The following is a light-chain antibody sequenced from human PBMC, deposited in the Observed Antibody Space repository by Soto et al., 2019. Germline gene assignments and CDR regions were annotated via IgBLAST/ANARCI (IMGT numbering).Light chain of an antibody. Sequence: DIQMTQSPSSLSASVGDRVTITCRASQGISNYLGWYQQKPGEVPKLLIYAASTLQSGVPSRFSGSGSGKDFPLTISSLQPEDVAIYYCQKYIGAPFTFGPGTKVDIK. CDR3: QKYIGAPFT. CDR1: QGISNY. J-gene: IGKJ3*01. CDR2: AAS. V-gene: IGKV1-27*01.